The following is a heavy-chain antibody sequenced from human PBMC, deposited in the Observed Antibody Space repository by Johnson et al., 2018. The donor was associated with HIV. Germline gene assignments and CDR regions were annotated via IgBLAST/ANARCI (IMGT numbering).Heavy chain of an antibody. CDR1: GFTFNNAW. J-gene: IGHJ3*02. D-gene: IGHD6-13*01. V-gene: IGHV3-15*01. CDR3: TALWAAAGDAFDI. CDR2: IRSKTDGGTT. Sequence: VQLVESGGGLVQPGGSLRLSCAASGFTFNNAWMSWVRQAPGKGLEWLGRIRSKTDGGTTDYAEPVKGRFTISSDDLKNTLYLQMNSLKSEDTAVYYCTALWAAAGDAFDIWGQGTMVTVSS.